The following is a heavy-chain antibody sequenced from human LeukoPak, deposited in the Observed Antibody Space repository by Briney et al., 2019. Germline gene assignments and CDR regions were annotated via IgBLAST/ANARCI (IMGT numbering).Heavy chain of an antibody. V-gene: IGHV1-69*05. CDR3: ARVRRDGYNAVDY. CDR1: GGTFSSHA. CDR2: IIPIFGTA. Sequence: SVKVSCKASGGTFSSHAISWVRQAPGQGLEWMGGIIPIFGTANYAQKFQGRVTITTDESTSTAYMELSSLRSEDTAVYYCARVRRDGYNAVDYWGQGTLVTVSS. J-gene: IGHJ4*02. D-gene: IGHD5-24*01.